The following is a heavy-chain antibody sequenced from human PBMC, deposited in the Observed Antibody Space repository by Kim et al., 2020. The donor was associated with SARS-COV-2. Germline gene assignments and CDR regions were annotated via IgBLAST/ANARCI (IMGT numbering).Heavy chain of an antibody. CDR2: IYTSGRT. J-gene: IGHJ4*02. V-gene: IGHV4-4*07. Sequence: SETLSLTCTVSGGSISSYYWSWIRQPAGKGLEWIGRIYTSGRTDYNPSLKSRVTMSVDTSKNQFSLKLSSVTAADTAVFYCARREGRSNYIDYWGQGTLVTVSS. CDR3: ARREGRSNYIDY. D-gene: IGHD1-26*01. CDR1: GGSISSYY.